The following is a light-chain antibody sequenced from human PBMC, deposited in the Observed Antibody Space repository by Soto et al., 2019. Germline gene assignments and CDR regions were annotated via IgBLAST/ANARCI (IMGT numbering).Light chain of an antibody. Sequence: EIVLTQSPGTLSLSPGERATLSCRASQSVSSSYLAWYQQKPRQPPRLLIYGASSRATGIPDRFSGSGSGTDFTLTISRLEPEDFAVYYCQQYGSSPPDTFGQGTKLEIK. V-gene: IGKV3-20*01. CDR1: QSVSSSY. CDR2: GAS. J-gene: IGKJ2*01. CDR3: QQYGSSPPDT.